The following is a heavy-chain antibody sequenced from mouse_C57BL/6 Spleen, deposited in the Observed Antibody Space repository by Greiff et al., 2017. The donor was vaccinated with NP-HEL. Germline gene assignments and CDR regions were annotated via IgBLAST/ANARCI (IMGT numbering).Heavy chain of an antibody. J-gene: IGHJ4*01. CDR1: GFTFSDYY. V-gene: IGHV5-16*01. CDR3: AREAPYYYGSSYDYAMDY. D-gene: IGHD1-1*01. Sequence: EVKLMESEGGLVQPGSSMKLSCTASGFTFSDYYMAWVRQVPEKGLEWVANINYDGSSTYYLDSLKSRFIISRDNAKNILYLQMSSLKSEDTATYYCAREAPYYYGSSYDYAMDYWGQGTSVTVSS. CDR2: INYDGSST.